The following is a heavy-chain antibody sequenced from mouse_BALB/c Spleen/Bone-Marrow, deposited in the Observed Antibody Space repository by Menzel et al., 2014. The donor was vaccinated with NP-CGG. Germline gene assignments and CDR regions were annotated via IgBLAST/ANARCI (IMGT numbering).Heavy chain of an antibody. CDR1: GFTFNANA. J-gene: IGHJ3*01. CDR2: IRRESNNYAT. D-gene: IGHD2-2*01. Sequence: EVHLVESGGGLVQPKGSLRLSCAAPGFTFNANAMNWVRQAPGKGLEWVARIRRESNNYATYYADLVKDRFTISRDDSQGMLYLQMNNLKTEDTAMYYCVGYPFAYWGQGTLVTVSA. V-gene: IGHV10S3*01. CDR3: VGYPFAY.